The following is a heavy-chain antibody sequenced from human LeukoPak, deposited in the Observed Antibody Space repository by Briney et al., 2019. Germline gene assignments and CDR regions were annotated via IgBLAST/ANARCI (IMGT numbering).Heavy chain of an antibody. CDR1: GGSISSSSYY. Sequence: SETLSLTCTVSGGSISSSSYYWGWIRQPPGKGLEWIGSIYYSGSTYYNPSLKSRVTISVDTSKNQFSLKLSSVTAADTAVYYCARSGRQATVVTWYFDLWGRGTLVTVSS. V-gene: IGHV4-39*07. J-gene: IGHJ2*01. D-gene: IGHD4-23*01. CDR2: IYYSGST. CDR3: ARSGRQATVVTWYFDL.